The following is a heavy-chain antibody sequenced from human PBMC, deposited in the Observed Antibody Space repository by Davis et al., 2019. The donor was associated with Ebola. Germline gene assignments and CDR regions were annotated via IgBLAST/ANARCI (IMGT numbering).Heavy chain of an antibody. D-gene: IGHD3-3*01. CDR1: GGTFSGYY. CDR2: ISHSGST. J-gene: IGHJ6*03. CDR3: ARGWSGYYPTYYYYMDV. V-gene: IGHV4-34*01. Sequence: PSETLSLTCAVYGGTFSGYYWTWIRQPPGKGLEWIGEISHSGSTTYNPSLKSRVTISVDRSKNQFPLEMTSVTAADTAVYYCARGWSGYYPTYYYYMDVWGKGTTVTVSS.